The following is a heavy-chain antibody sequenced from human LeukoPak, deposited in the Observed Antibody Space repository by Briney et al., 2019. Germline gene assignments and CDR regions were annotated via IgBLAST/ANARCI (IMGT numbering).Heavy chain of an antibody. CDR1: GFTFSSYS. Sequence: GGSLRLPCAASGFTFSSYSMNWVRQAPGKGLEWVSSISSSSSYIYYADSVKGRFTISRDNAKNSLYLQMNSLRAEDTAVYYCARVSYSSGDYYFDYWGQGTLVTVSS. CDR3: ARVSYSSGDYYFDY. V-gene: IGHV3-21*01. CDR2: ISSSSSYI. J-gene: IGHJ4*02. D-gene: IGHD6-19*01.